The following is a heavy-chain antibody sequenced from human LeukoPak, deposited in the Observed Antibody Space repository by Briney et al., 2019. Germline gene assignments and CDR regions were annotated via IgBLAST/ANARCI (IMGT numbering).Heavy chain of an antibody. CDR2: IYYSGST. V-gene: IGHV4-39*01. J-gene: IGHJ6*02. CDR1: GGSISSSGYY. D-gene: IGHD4-17*01. Sequence: PSETLSLTCTVSGGSISSSGYYWGWIRQPPGKGLEWIGSIYYSGSTYYNPSLKSRVTISVDTSKNQFSLKLSSVTAADTAVYYCARHLWGGDYGYRSQYYYYGMDVWGQGTTVTVSS. CDR3: ARHLWGGDYGYRSQYYYYGMDV.